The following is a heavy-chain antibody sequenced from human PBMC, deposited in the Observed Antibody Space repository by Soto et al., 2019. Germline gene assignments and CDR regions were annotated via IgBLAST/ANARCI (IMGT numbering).Heavy chain of an antibody. D-gene: IGHD4-17*01. CDR1: GGSISSYY. CDR3: ARGSSGDYFRGGY. J-gene: IGHJ4*02. Sequence: QVQLQESGPGLVKPSETLSLTCTVSGGSISSYYWSWIRQPPGKGLEWIGYIYYSGSTNYNPSLKSRVTLSVDTSKNQFSLKLSSVTAADTAVYYCARGSSGDYFRGGYWGQGTLVTVSS. CDR2: IYYSGST. V-gene: IGHV4-59*01.